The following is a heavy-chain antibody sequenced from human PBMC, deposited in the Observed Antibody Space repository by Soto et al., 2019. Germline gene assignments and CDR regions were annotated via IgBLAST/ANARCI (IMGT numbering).Heavy chain of an antibody. Sequence: QVQLVESGGGVVQPGQSLTLSCAASGFTFPKYGMHWVRQPPGKGLEWVALILSDGSRQWYRDSVRGRFSISRDNRKNXXXXXXXXXXVEDXAVYYCVXDDDGGPNAFDIWGQGTMVTVSS. J-gene: IGHJ3*02. CDR3: VXDDDGGPNAFDI. CDR1: GFTFPKYG. CDR2: ILSDGSRQ. V-gene: IGHV3-33*03. D-gene: IGHD2-21*01.